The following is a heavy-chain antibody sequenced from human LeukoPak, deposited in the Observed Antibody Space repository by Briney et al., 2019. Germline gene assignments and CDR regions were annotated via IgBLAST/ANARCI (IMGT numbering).Heavy chain of an antibody. Sequence: GRSLRLSCAASGFTFSSYAMHWVRQAPGKGLEWVAVISYDGSNKYYADSVKGRFTISRGNSKNTLYLQMNSLRAEDTAVYYCARGYCSSTSCSSFDYWGQGTLVTVSS. D-gene: IGHD2-2*01. CDR2: ISYDGSNK. CDR1: GFTFSSYA. V-gene: IGHV3-30*04. CDR3: ARGYCSSTSCSSFDY. J-gene: IGHJ4*02.